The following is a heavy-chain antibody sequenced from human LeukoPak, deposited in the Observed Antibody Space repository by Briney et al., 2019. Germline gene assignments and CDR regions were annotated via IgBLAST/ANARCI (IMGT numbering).Heavy chain of an antibody. D-gene: IGHD3-3*01. CDR3: ASSGGDYDFWSGYYSGPGAFDI. CDR1: GGTFSSYT. V-gene: IGHV1-69*02. J-gene: IGHJ3*02. Sequence: AASVKVSCKASGGTFSSYTISWVRQAPGQGLEWMGRIIPILGIANYAQKFQGRVTITADKSTSTAYMELSSLRSEDTAVYYCASSGGDYDFWSGYYSGPGAFDIWGQGTMVTVPS. CDR2: IIPILGIA.